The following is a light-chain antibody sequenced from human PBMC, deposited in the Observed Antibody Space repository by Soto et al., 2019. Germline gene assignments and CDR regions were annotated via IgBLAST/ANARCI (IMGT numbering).Light chain of an antibody. V-gene: IGKV1-5*03. Sequence: DIQMTQSPSTLSESVGDRVTITCRASQSISSWLAWYQQKPGKAPKLLIYKASSLESGVPSRFSGSGSGTVFNLTTLIPQPEDFATKYCQQDNSYLTFGQATKGEIK. CDR1: QSISSW. J-gene: IGKJ1*01. CDR3: QQDNSYLT. CDR2: KAS.